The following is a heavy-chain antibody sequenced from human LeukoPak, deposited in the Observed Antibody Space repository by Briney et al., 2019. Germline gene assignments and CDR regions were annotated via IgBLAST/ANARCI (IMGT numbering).Heavy chain of an antibody. D-gene: IGHD6-19*01. CDR3: ARGHSSGWYGLFDI. Sequence: SETLSLTCAVYGGSFSGYYWSWIRLPPGKGLEWIGEINHSGSTNYNPSLKSRVTISVDTSKNQFSLKLSSVTAADTAVYYCARGHSSGWYGLFDIWGQGTMVTVSS. CDR1: GGSFSGYY. V-gene: IGHV4-34*01. CDR2: INHSGST. J-gene: IGHJ3*02.